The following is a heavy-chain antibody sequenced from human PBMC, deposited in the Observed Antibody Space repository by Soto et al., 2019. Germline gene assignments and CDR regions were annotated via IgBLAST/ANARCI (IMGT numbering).Heavy chain of an antibody. CDR3: ARGPYSPTPFDY. CDR1: GGSSSGYY. CDR2: INHSGST. Sequence: PSQTLSLTCAVDGGSSSGYYWSWIRQPPGKGLEWIGEINHSGSTNYNPSLKSRVTISVDTSKNQFSLKLSSVTAADTAVYYCARGPYSPTPFDYWGQGTLVTASS. D-gene: IGHD5-18*01. V-gene: IGHV4-34*01. J-gene: IGHJ4*02.